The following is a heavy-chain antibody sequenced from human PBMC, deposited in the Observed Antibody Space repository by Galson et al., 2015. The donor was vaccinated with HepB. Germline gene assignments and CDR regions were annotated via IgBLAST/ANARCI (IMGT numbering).Heavy chain of an antibody. D-gene: IGHD3-22*01. Sequence: SVKVSCKASGYTFTSYGISWVRQAPGQGLEWMGWISAYTSNTNNAQKFQGRVTMTTDTATSTAYMELRSLRSDDTAVYYCARDGPHDYYDTSGNYYFDYWGQGTPVTVSS. J-gene: IGHJ4*02. CDR2: ISAYTSNT. CDR1: GYTFTSYG. V-gene: IGHV1-18*01. CDR3: ARDGPHDYYDTSGNYYFDY.